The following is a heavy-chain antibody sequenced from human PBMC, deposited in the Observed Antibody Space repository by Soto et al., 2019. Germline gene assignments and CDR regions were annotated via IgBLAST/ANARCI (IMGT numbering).Heavy chain of an antibody. CDR2: INHSGST. Sequence: SETLSLTCAVYGGSFSGYYWSWIRQPPGKGLEWIGEINHSGSTNYNPSLKSRVTISVDTSKNQFSLKLSSVTAADTAVYYCARGSIVVVVAAKVYAFDIWGQGTMVTVSS. D-gene: IGHD2-15*01. CDR1: GGSFSGYY. V-gene: IGHV4-34*01. CDR3: ARGSIVVVVAAKVYAFDI. J-gene: IGHJ3*02.